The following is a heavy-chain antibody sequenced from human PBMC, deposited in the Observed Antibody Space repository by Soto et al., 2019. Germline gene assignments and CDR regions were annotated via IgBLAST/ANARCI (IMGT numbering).Heavy chain of an antibody. CDR1: GLNFSSYS. J-gene: IGHJ4*02. CDR2: ISRSSSPI. D-gene: IGHD3-22*01. V-gene: IGHV3-48*01. CDR3: ERWDYDSSGFGPIRY. Sequence: GGSQRLSYAASGLNFSSYSMNWIRQNHGKGLEWVSYISRSSSPIYYADSVKGRFTISRDNAKNSLYLQMNSLRAEDTAVYYCERWDYDSSGFGPIRYWGQGTRVTVSS.